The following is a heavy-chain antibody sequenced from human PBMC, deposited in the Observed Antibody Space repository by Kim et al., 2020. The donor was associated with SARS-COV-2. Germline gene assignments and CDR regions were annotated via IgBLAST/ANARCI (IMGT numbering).Heavy chain of an antibody. CDR2: IYYSGST. Sequence: SETLSLTCTVSGGSVSSGSYYWSWIRQPPGKGREWIGYIYYSGSTNYNPSLKSRVTISVDTSKNQFSLKLSSVTAADTAVYYCASTPRQWLLAAGGAFD. J-gene: IGHJ3*02. CDR3: ASTPRQWLLAAGGAFD. V-gene: IGHV4-61*01. D-gene: IGHD6-19*01. CDR1: GGSVSSGSYY.